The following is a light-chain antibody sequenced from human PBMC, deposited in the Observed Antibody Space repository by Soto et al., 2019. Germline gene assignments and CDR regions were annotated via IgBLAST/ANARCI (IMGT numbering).Light chain of an antibody. V-gene: IGKV1-8*01. J-gene: IGKJ2*01. CDR2: AAS. Sequence: AIRMTQSPSSLAASIGARVTITCRASHVVSTYLAWYQQKPGKAPKALIYAASFLQSGVPSRFSGSGSGTDFSLTISFLQSEDFATYYCQHYYSYPYTFGQGTTLQMK. CDR3: QHYYSYPYT. CDR1: HVVSTY.